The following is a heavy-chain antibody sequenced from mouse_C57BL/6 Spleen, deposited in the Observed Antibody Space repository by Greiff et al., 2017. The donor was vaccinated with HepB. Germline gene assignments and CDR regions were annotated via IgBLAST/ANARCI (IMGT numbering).Heavy chain of an antibody. CDR2: ISSGSSTI. D-gene: IGHD1-1*01. V-gene: IGHV5-17*01. Sequence: EVKVVESGGGLVKPGGSLKLSCAASGFTFSDYGMHWVRQAPEKGLEWVAYISSGSSTIYYADTVKGRFTISRDNAKNTLFLQMTSLRSEDTAMYYCAKVHYYGSSSYAMDYWGQGTSVTVSS. CDR3: AKVHYYGSSSYAMDY. CDR1: GFTFSDYG. J-gene: IGHJ4*01.